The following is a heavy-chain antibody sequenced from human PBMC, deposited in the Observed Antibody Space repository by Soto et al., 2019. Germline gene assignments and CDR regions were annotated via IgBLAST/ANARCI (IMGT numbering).Heavy chain of an antibody. V-gene: IGHV5-51*01. CDR2: FYPGDSDT. Sequence: PGESLKNSCKGSGYSFTSYWLGWVRQMPGKGLEWMGIFYPGDSDTRYSPSFQGQVTISADKSISTAYLQWSSLKASDTALYYFARGLGYGSDGSCFSTWAQRTLVPVS. D-gene: IGHD2-15*01. CDR3: ARGLGYGSDGSCFST. CDR1: GYSFTSYW. J-gene: IGHJ5*01.